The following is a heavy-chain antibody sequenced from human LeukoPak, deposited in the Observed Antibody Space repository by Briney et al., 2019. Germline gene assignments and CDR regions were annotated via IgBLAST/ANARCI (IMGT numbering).Heavy chain of an antibody. CDR1: GYTFTSYG. V-gene: IGHV1-18*01. Sequence: ASVKVSCKASGYTFTSYGISWVRQAPGQGLEWMGWISAYNGNTNYAQKLQDRVTMTTDTSTSTAYMELRSLRSDDTAVYYCARALRQFSTTMIDYWGQGTLVTVSS. CDR2: ISAYNGNT. D-gene: IGHD1-26*01. J-gene: IGHJ4*02. CDR3: ARALRQFSTTMIDY.